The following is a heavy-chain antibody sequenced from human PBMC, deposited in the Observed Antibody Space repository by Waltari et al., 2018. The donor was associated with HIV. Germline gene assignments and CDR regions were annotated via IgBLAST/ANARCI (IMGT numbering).Heavy chain of an antibody. V-gene: IGHV3-33*01. CDR2: VLYYGNKT. J-gene: IGHJ4*02. Sequence: QVHLVESVGDVGRRATSLRITRTSSALPCSEPALQWFRQAPGEGLEWVAVVLYYGNKTTHGASVKGRFTISRDTSKNTVYLQMNTVGAEDTAVYYCARDGGASFRSWAILGGWGQGTLVTVSS. CDR3: ARDGGASFRSWAILGG. CDR1: ALPCSEPA. D-gene: IGHD3-10*01.